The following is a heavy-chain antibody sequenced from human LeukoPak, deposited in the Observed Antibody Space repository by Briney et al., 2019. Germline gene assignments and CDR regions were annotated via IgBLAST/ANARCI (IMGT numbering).Heavy chain of an antibody. CDR2: ISAYNGNT. V-gene: IGHV1-18*01. CDR3: ARVDCSSTSCFSRLGY. CDR1: GYTFTSYG. J-gene: IGHJ4*02. Sequence: ASVKVSCKASGYTFTSYGISWVRQAPGQGLEWMGWISAYNGNTNYAQKLQGRVTMTTDTSTSTAYMGLRSLRSDDTAVYYCARVDCSSTSCFSRLGYWGQGTLVTVSS. D-gene: IGHD2-2*01.